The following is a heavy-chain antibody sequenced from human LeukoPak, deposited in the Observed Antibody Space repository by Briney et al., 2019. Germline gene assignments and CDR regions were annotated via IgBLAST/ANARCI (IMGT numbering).Heavy chain of an antibody. J-gene: IGHJ3*02. Sequence: PSETLSLTCTVSGGSISSSSYYWGWIRQPPGKGLEWIGSIYYSGSTYYNPSLKSRVTISVDTSKNQFSLKLSSVTAADTAVYYCARGARRTTAILRFLEWSMGPDAFDIWGQGTMVTVSS. CDR1: GGSISSSSYY. CDR2: IYYSGST. V-gene: IGHV4-39*01. D-gene: IGHD3-3*01. CDR3: ARGARRTTAILRFLEWSMGPDAFDI.